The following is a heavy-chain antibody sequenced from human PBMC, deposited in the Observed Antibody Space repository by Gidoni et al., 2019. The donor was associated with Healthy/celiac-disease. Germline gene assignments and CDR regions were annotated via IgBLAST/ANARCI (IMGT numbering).Heavy chain of an antibody. J-gene: IGHJ4*02. CDR2: INHSGST. CDR1: GGSFSGYY. D-gene: IGHD2-8*01. V-gene: IGHV4-34*01. CDR3: ARGPYGVSYLDY. Sequence: QVQLQQWGAGLLKPSETLSLTCAVYGGSFSGYYWSWIRQPPGKGLEWIGEINHSGSTNYNPSLKSRVTISVDTSKNQFSLKLSSVTAADTAVYYCARGPYGVSYLDYWGQGTLVTVSS.